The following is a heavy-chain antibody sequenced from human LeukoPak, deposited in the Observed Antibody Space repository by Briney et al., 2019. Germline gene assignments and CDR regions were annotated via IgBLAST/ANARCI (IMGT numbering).Heavy chain of an antibody. D-gene: IGHD1-14*01. CDR2: IYSGGAI. Sequence: GGSLRLSCVDLGVRRIIKKKSWVRQAPGKWLEWVSLIYSGGAIRYADSVKGRFTISKDSSKNTLFLQMNDLTVEDTARYYCARRPGNWGQGILVTVSS. CDR1: VRRIIKK. J-gene: IGHJ4*02. V-gene: IGHV3-53*01. CDR3: ARRPGN.